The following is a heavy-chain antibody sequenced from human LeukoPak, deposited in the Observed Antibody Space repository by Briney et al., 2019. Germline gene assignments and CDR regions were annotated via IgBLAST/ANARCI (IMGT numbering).Heavy chain of an antibody. Sequence: ASVKVSCKASGYTFTNYGINWVRQAPGQGLEWMGWISAYNGNTNYALKVQGRVTMTTDTSTSTAYMELRSLRSDDTAVYYCARDTSMVLSPTSFDPWGQGTQVTVSS. CDR1: GYTFTNYG. CDR2: ISAYNGNT. J-gene: IGHJ5*02. V-gene: IGHV1-18*01. CDR3: ARDTSMVLSPTSFDP. D-gene: IGHD5-18*01.